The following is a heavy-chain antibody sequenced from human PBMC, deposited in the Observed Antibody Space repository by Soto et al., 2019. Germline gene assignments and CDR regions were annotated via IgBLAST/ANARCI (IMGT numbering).Heavy chain of an antibody. D-gene: IGHD3-22*01. CDR3: ARTNRGYYYDSSGIHY. CDR1: GYTFTGYY. V-gene: IGHV1-2*02. CDR2: INANSGGT. J-gene: IGHJ4*02. Sequence: ASVKVSCKASGYTFTGYYMNWVRQAPGQGLEWMGWINANSGGTNYAQKFQGRVTMTRDTSISTAYMELSRLRSDDTTVYYCARTNRGYYYDSSGIHYWGQGTLVTVSS.